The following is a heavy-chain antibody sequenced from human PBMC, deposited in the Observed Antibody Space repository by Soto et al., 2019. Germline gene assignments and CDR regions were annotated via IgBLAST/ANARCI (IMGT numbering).Heavy chain of an antibody. CDR1: GDAITRHY. CDR3: ARNYGGNSQFFDL. J-gene: IGHJ2*01. V-gene: IGHV4-59*11. CDR2: FFHTGTA. D-gene: IGHD4-17*01. Sequence: QVQLQESGPGLVKPSETLSLNCSVSGDAITRHYWSWIRQSPGKGLEWLGYFFHTGTALYNPSLRSRVSMFVDTSKNQFSLKLTSVIPADTAVYFCARNYGGNSQFFDLWGRGTLVTVSS.